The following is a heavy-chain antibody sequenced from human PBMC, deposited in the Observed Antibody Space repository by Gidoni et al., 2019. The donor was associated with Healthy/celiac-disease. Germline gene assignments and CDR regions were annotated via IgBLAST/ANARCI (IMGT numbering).Heavy chain of an antibody. D-gene: IGHD2-15*01. Sequence: VQLQQWVAGLLTPSETLSLTCAVYGCSFSGSYWSGIRQPPVTGLKWIGEINHSGSTNYNPSLKSRVTISVDTSKNKFSLKLSFVTAADTDVYYCARRNCSGGSCYSMSNWFDPWGQGTLVTVSS. V-gene: IGHV4-34*01. CDR3: ARRNCSGGSCYSMSNWFDP. J-gene: IGHJ5*02. CDR1: GCSFSGSY. CDR2: INHSGST.